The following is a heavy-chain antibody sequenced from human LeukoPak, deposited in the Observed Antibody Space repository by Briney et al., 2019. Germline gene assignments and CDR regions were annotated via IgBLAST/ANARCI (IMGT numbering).Heavy chain of an antibody. Sequence: GASVKVSCKASGYTFTSYDINWVRQATGQGLEYMGWMNPNSGNTGYAQKFQGRVTMTTDTSTSTAYMELRSLRSDDTAVYYCAREDDTYFDYWGQGTLVTVSS. V-gene: IGHV1-8*01. CDR3: AREDDTYFDY. J-gene: IGHJ4*02. CDR2: MNPNSGNT. D-gene: IGHD1-1*01. CDR1: GYTFTSYD.